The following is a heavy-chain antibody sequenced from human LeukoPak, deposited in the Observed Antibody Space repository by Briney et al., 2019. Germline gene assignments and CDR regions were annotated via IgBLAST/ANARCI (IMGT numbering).Heavy chain of an antibody. CDR2: INPSGGST. J-gene: IGHJ3*02. Sequence: ASVKVSCKASGYTFTSYFIHWVRQAPGQGLEWMGIINPSGGSTNYAQKFQGRVTMTRDTSTSTVYMELSSLRSEDTAVYYCARGDHVRIYAESAFDIWGQGTMVTVSS. CDR1: GYTFTSYF. V-gene: IGHV1-46*01. CDR3: ARGDHVRIYAESAFDI. D-gene: IGHD5/OR15-5a*01.